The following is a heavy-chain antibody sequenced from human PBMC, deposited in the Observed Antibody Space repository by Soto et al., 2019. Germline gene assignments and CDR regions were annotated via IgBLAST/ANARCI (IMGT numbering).Heavy chain of an antibody. CDR2: ISAYNGNT. D-gene: IGHD3-16*01. CDR1: GYTPTNYD. V-gene: IGHV1-18*01. CDR3: ARGLYRRGTYYAFDN. Sequence: QVPLVQSGPEVKKPGASVKVSCKTSGYTPTNYDIGWVRQAPGQGLEYMGWISAYNGNTNYARKLQDRVTLTTDTSRRTAYMELRSLQSDDTAIYYCARGLYRRGTYYAFDNWGQGILVTVSS. J-gene: IGHJ4*02.